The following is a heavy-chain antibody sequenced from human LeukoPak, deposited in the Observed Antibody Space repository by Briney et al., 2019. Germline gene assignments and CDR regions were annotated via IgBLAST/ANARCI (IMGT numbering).Heavy chain of an antibody. CDR1: GFTFSSYG. D-gene: IGHD3-3*01. J-gene: IGHJ4*02. Sequence: HPGGSLRLSCAASGFTFSSYGMHWVRQAPGKGPECVAFIRYDGSTKNYADSVKGRFTISRDDSENTLYLQMNSLRAEDTAVYYCAKASYDFWSGYQFDYWGQGTLVTVSS. CDR2: IRYDGSTK. V-gene: IGHV3-30*02. CDR3: AKASYDFWSGYQFDY.